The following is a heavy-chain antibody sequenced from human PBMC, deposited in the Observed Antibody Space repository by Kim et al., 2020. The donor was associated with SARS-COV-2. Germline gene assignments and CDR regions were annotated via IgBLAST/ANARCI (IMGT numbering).Heavy chain of an antibody. CDR3: ARERDYGGNSADFDY. D-gene: IGHD4-17*01. J-gene: IGHJ4*02. V-gene: IGHV6-1*01. Sequence: VSGRRRITINPDTSKDQFSLQLNSVTPEDTAVYYCARERDYGGNSADFDYWGQGTLVTVSS.